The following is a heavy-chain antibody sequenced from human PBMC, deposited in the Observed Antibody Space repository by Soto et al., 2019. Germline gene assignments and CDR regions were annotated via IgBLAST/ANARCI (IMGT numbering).Heavy chain of an antibody. CDR3: ATTLAGNHVDY. V-gene: IGHV1-8*01. D-gene: IGHD6-13*01. CDR1: GYTFTSYD. CDR2: MNRNSGTT. Sequence: QVQLVQSGAEVKKPGASVKVSCKASGYTFTSYDINWVRQATGQGLEWMGWMNRNSGTTGYAQKLQRRATKTRYTSISKAYMWMRRLRSEDTAVYYCATTLAGNHVDYGGQGTLVTVS. J-gene: IGHJ4*02.